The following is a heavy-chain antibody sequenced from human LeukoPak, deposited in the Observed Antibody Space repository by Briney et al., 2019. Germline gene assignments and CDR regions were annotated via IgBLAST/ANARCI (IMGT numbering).Heavy chain of an antibody. CDR3: ARVTGYMIEDYFDY. J-gene: IGHJ4*02. CDR2: IYYSGST. D-gene: IGHD3-22*01. CDR1: GDSISYFY. V-gene: IGHV4-59*01. Sequence: SETLSLTCSVSGDSISYFYWSWIRQAAGKGLEWIGYIYYSGSTNYNPSLKSRVTISVDTSKNQFSLKLRSVTAADTAVYYCARVTGYMIEDYFDYWGQGTLVTVSS.